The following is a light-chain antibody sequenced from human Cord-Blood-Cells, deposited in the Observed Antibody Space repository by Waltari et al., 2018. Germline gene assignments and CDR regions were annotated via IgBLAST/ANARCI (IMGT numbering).Light chain of an antibody. CDR2: WAS. CDR3: QQYYSTPLT. V-gene: IGKV4-1*01. Sequence: DIVMTQSPDSLAVSLGERATINCKSSTSVLYSSNNKNYLAWYQQKPGQPPKLLIYWASTRESGVPDRLSGSGSGTDFTLTISSLQAEDVAVYYCQQYYSTPLTFGGGTKVEIK. CDR1: TSVLYSSNNKNY. J-gene: IGKJ4*01.